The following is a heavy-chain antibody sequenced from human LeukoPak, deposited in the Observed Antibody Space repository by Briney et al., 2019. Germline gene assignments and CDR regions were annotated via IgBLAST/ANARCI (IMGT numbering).Heavy chain of an antibody. CDR2: ISYDGSNK. Sequence: PGRSLRLSYAASGFTFSSYGMHWVRQAPGKGLEWVAVISYDGSNKYYADSVKGRFTISRDNSKNTLYLQMNSLRAEDTAVYYCAKGKWELWWFDPWGQGTLVTVSS. CDR3: AKGKWELWWFDP. J-gene: IGHJ5*02. D-gene: IGHD1-26*01. CDR1: GFTFSSYG. V-gene: IGHV3-30*18.